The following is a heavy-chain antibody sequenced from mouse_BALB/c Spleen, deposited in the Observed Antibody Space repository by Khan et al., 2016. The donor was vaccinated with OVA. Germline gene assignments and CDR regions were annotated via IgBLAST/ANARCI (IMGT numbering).Heavy chain of an antibody. CDR3: ARWNYRYDGYFDY. Sequence: EVQLQESGPSLVKPSQTLSLTCSVTGASITSGYWNWTRKFPGNKLEYIGYISSSASTFYNPSLKRRISITRDTSKNQYYLQLNSVTTEDTATYYCARWNYRYDGYFDYWGQGTTLTVSS. J-gene: IGHJ2*01. CDR2: ISSSAST. D-gene: IGHD2-14*01. V-gene: IGHV3-8*02. CDR1: GASITSGY.